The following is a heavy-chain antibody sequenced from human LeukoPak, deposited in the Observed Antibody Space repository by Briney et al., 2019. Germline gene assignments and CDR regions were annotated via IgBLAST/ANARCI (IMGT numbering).Heavy chain of an antibody. CDR1: GGSISSYY. CDR2: MFYSGST. Sequence: PSETLSLTCTVSGGSISSYYWSWIRQPPGKGLEWIGHMFYSGSTSYNPSLESRVTILVDTSKNQFSLKLRSVTAADTAVYYCTLASAGRFAYWGQGTLVTVSS. CDR3: TLASAGRFAY. V-gene: IGHV4-59*01. D-gene: IGHD6-19*01. J-gene: IGHJ4*02.